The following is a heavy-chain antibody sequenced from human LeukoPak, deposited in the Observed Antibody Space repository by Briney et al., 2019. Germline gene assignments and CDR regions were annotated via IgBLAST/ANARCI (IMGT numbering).Heavy chain of an antibody. V-gene: IGHV3-74*01. J-gene: IGHJ4*02. CDR1: LFTFTKYW. CDR3: VRDRAVAGTEDFYFDF. Sequence: PGGSPRLYCAPSLFTFTKYWMHWVRQAPRKGLVLVSRISGEAITTTYADSVKGRFTIVRDNAKNTLYLQMNSLRAEDTALYYCVRDRAVAGTEDFYFDFWGQGTLVTVSS. D-gene: IGHD6-19*01. CDR2: ISGEAITT.